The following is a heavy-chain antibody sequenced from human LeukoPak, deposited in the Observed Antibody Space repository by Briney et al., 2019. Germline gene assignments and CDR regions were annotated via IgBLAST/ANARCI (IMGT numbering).Heavy chain of an antibody. CDR2: INHSGST. CDR3: ARAWDIVVVPAAMRSGAFDI. CDR1: GGSFSGYY. Sequence: SETLSLTCAVYGGSFSGYYWSWIRQPPGKGLEWIGEINHSGSTNYNPSLKSRVTISVDTSKNQFSLKLSSVTAADTAVYHCARAWDIVVVPAAMRSGAFDIWGQGTMVTVSS. D-gene: IGHD2-2*01. J-gene: IGHJ3*02. V-gene: IGHV4-34*01.